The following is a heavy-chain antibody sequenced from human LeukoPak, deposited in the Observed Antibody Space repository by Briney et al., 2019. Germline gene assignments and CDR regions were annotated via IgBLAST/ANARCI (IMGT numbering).Heavy chain of an antibody. D-gene: IGHD4-17*01. CDR3: ARGRTTVTIPYYYYYGMDV. V-gene: IGHV4-34*01. CDR1: GGSFSGYY. Sequence: SETLSLTCAVYGGSFSGYYWSWIRQPPGKGLEWIGEINHSGSTNYNPSLKSRVTISVDTSKNQLSLKLSSVTAADTAVYYCARGRTTVTIPYYYYYGMDVWGQGTTVTVSS. J-gene: IGHJ6*02. CDR2: INHSGST.